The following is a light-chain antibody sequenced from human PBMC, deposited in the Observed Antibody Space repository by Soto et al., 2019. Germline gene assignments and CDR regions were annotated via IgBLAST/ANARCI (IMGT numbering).Light chain of an antibody. CDR1: QSINSY. CDR2: AAS. Sequence: DIQMTQSPSSLSASVGDRVTITCRASQSINSYVNWYQQKPGKAPKLLIYAASSLQSGVPSRFSCSESGTDFTLTISSLQPEDFATYYCQQTYSNPPWTFGQGTEVEIK. J-gene: IGKJ1*01. CDR3: QQTYSNPPWT. V-gene: IGKV1-39*01.